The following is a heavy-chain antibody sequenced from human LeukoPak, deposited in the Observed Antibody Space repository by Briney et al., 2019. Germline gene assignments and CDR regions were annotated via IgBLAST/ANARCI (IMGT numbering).Heavy chain of an antibody. CDR2: MWYDGSNK. J-gene: IGHJ4*02. CDR3: ARDLEYCSSTSCYVRGFDY. CDR1: GFTFSSYG. D-gene: IGHD2-2*01. V-gene: IGHV3-33*01. Sequence: GGSLRLSCAASGFTFSSYGMHWVRQAPGKGLEWVAVMWYDGSNKYYADSVKGRFTISRDNSKNTLYLQMNSLRAEDTAVYYCARDLEYCSSTSCYVRGFDYWGQGTLVTVSS.